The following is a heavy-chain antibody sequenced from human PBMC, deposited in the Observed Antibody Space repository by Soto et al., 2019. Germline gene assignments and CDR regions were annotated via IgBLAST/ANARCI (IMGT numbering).Heavy chain of an antibody. Sequence: PGEFLKISCNGSGYSFTSYWSGWVRQMPGKGLEWMWIIYPGDSDTRYSTSFQGQLTLSADKSISTAYLQWSSLKASDTAMYYCATQSGYSYGYQTNYDCGMGVWGQGTMVTVSS. CDR3: ATQSGYSYGYQTNYDCGMGV. CDR2: IYPGDSDT. J-gene: IGHJ6*01. V-gene: IGHV5-51*01. D-gene: IGHD5-18*01. CDR1: GYSFTSYW.